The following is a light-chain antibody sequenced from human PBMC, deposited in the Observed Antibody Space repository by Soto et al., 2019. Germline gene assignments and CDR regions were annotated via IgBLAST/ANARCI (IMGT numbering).Light chain of an antibody. CDR3: QQYNSYLYT. CDR2: DAS. J-gene: IGKJ2*01. Sequence: DIQMTQSPSTLSASVGDRVTTTCRASQSISSWLAWYQQKPGKAPKLLIYDASSLESGVPSRFSGSGYGTEFTLTISSLQPDDFATYYCQQYNSYLYTFGQGTKVDIK. CDR1: QSISSW. V-gene: IGKV1-5*01.